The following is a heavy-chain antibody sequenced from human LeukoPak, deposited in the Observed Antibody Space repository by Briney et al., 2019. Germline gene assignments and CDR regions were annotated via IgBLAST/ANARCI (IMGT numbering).Heavy chain of an antibody. V-gene: IGHV1-2*02. J-gene: IGHJ4*02. CDR1: GYTFTSYY. D-gene: IGHD5-18*01. CDR3: ARDLGYSYGFDY. CDR2: INPSGGST. Sequence: ASVKVSCKASGYTFTSYYMHWVRQAPGQGLEWMGIINPSGGSTNYAQKFQGRVTMTRDTSISTAYMELSRLRSDDTAVYYCARDLGYSYGFDYWGQGTLVTVSS.